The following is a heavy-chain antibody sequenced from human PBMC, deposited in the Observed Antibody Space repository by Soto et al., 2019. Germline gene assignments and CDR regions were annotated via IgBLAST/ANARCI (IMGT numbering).Heavy chain of an antibody. J-gene: IGHJ4*02. CDR2: ISGSGGST. V-gene: IGHV3-23*01. Sequence: GGSLRLSCAASGFTFSSYAMSWVRQAPGKGLEWVSAISGSGGSTYYADSVKGRFTISRDNSKNTLYLQMNSLRAEDTAVYYCAKDRTIYDFWSGFGYWGQGTLVTVSS. CDR1: GFTFSSYA. CDR3: AKDRTIYDFWSGFGY. D-gene: IGHD3-3*01.